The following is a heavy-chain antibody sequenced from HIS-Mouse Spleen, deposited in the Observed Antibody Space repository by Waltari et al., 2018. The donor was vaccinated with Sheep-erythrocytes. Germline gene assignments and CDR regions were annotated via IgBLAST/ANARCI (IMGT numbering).Heavy chain of an antibody. D-gene: IGHD3-3*01. J-gene: IGHJ3*02. Sequence: EVQLVQSGAAVQKPGESLKISCKGYGYSFTRYWHGWVRQMPGKGLEWMGFIYPGDSDTRYSPSFQGQVTSSADKSISTAYLQWSSLKASDTAMYYCARRTYYDFWSGYYTDAFDIWGQGTMVTVSS. CDR2: IYPGDSDT. V-gene: IGHV5-51*03. CDR3: ARRTYYDFWSGYYTDAFDI. CDR1: GYSFTRYW.